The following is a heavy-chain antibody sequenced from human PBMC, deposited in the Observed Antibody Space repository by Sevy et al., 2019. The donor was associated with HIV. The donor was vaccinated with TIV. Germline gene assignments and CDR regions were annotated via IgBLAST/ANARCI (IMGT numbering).Heavy chain of an antibody. CDR2: IYYSGVT. D-gene: IGHD1-1*01. V-gene: IGHV4-39*01. CDR1: GGSINSRTSY. Sequence: SETLSLTCTVSGGSINSRTSYWGWIRQPPGKGLEWIGIIYYSGVTYYNPSLKSRVTISVDTSKNQFSLKLSSVTAADTAVYYCARLDATGPKGYYFDYWGQGTLVTVSS. CDR3: ARLDATGPKGYYFDY. J-gene: IGHJ4*02.